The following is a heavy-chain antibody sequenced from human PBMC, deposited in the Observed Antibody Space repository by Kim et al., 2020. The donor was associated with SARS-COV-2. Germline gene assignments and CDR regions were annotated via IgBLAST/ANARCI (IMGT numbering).Heavy chain of an antibody. J-gene: IGHJ4*02. Sequence: GGSLRLSCAASGFTFSSYEMNWVRQAPGKGLEWVSYISSSGSTIYYADSVKGRFTISRDNAKNSLYLQMNSLRAEDTAVYYCARLPGGYSYGYYYWGQGTLVTVSS. CDR1: GFTFSSYE. V-gene: IGHV3-48*03. CDR3: ARLPGGYSYGYYY. D-gene: IGHD5-18*01. CDR2: ISSSGSTI.